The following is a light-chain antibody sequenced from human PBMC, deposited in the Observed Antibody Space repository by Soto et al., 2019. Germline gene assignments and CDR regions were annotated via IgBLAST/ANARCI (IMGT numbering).Light chain of an antibody. J-gene: IGLJ2*01. CDR1: NIGSKS. Sequence: SYELTQPPSVSVAPGKTARITCGGNNIGSKSVHWYQQKPGQAPVLVIYYDSDRPSGIPERFSGSNSGNTAPLTISRVEAGDEADYYCQVWDSSSDLVVFGGGTKLTVL. V-gene: IGLV3-21*04. CDR3: QVWDSSSDLVV. CDR2: YDS.